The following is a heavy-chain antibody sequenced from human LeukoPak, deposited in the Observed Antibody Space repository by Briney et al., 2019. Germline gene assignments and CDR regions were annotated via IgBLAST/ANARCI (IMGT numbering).Heavy chain of an antibody. CDR1: GFTVSSNY. V-gene: IGHV3-30-3*01. CDR2: ISYDGSNK. J-gene: IGHJ3*02. Sequence: GSLRLSCAASGFTVSSNYMNWVRQAPGKGLEWVAVISYDGSNKYYADSVKGRFTISRDNSKNTLYLQMNSLRAEDTAVYYCARDHLSTFDIWGQGTMVTVSS. D-gene: IGHD2-2*01. CDR3: ARDHLSTFDI.